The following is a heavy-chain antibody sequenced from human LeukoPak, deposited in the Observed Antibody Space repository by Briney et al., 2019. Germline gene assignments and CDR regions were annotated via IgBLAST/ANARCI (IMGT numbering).Heavy chain of an antibody. CDR1: GGTFSSYA. CDR2: ISAYNGNT. CDR3: ARGYESLSLGY. D-gene: IGHD5-12*01. V-gene: IGHV1-18*01. Sequence: GASVKVSCKASGGTFSSYAISWVRQAPGQGLEWMGWISAYNGNTNYAQKLQGRVTMTTDTSTSTAYMELRSLRSDDTAVYYCARGYESLSLGYWGQGTLVTVSS. J-gene: IGHJ4*02.